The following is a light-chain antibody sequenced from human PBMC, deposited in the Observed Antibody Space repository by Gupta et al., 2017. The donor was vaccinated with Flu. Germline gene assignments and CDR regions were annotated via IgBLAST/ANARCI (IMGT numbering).Light chain of an antibody. CDR1: SSDGGGYNY. CDR2: EVS. CDR3: SSYAGSNNLV. Sequence: SVTIFCTGNSSDGGGYNYVAWYQQHTGKAQKLMIYEVSKRPSGVPDRFSGYKSGNTASLTVSGLQAEDEADYYCSSYAGSNNLVFGGGTKLTVL. J-gene: IGLJ3*02. V-gene: IGLV2-8*01.